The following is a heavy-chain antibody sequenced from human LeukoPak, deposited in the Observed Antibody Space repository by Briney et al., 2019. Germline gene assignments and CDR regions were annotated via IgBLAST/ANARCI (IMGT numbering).Heavy chain of an antibody. CDR3: ARGDILTTRRAAFDI. V-gene: IGHV1-18*01. CDR2: ISAYNGNT. J-gene: IGHJ3*02. CDR1: GYTFTSYG. D-gene: IGHD3-9*01. Sequence: SVKVSCKASGYTFTSYGISWVRQAPGQGLEWMGWISAYNGNTNYAQKLQGRVTMTTDTSTSTAYMELRSLRSDDTAVYYCARGDILTTRRAAFDIWGQGTMVTVSS.